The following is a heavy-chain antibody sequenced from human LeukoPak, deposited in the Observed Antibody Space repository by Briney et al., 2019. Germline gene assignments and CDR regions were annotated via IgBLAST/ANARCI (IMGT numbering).Heavy chain of an antibody. CDR3: ARREYDFWSGYYRGWFDP. Sequence: PSETLSLTCTVSGGSISSSSYYWGWIRQPPGKGLEWIGSIYYSGSTYYNPSLKSRVTTSVDTSKNQFSLKLSSVTAADTAVYYCARREYDFWSGYYRGWFDPWGQGTLVTVSS. V-gene: IGHV4-39*07. CDR1: GGSISSSSYY. D-gene: IGHD3-3*01. CDR2: IYYSGST. J-gene: IGHJ5*02.